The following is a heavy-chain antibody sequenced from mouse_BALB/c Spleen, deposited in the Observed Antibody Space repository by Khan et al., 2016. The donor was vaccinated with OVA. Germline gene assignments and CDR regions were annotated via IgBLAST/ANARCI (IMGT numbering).Heavy chain of an antibody. J-gene: IGHJ3*01. CDR1: GYSITSDYA. V-gene: IGHV3-2*02. CDR3: ARWFAY. CDR2: ITYSGST. Sequence: EVQLQESGPGLVKPSQSLSLTCTVTGYSITSDYAWNWIRQSPGNKLEWMGYITYSGSTSYIPSLKGRISITRDTSKNQFFLQLNSVTTEDTATYYCARWFAYWGQGTLVTVSA.